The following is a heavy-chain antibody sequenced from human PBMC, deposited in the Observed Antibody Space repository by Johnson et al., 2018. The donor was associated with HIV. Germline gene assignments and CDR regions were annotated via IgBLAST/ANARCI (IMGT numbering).Heavy chain of an antibody. CDR1: GFTFRSYW. Sequence: VQLVESGGGLVQPGGSLRLSCAASGFTFRSYWMSWVRQAPGKGLEWVANIKQHGSEKYYVEAVKGRFNISRNNAKNSLFLKMNSLRAQDTAVYYCARAPEVWELRHPGTFDVWGQGTLVTVSS. CDR2: IKQHGSEK. V-gene: IGHV3-7*05. CDR3: ARAPEVWELRHPGTFDV. D-gene: IGHD3-3*01. J-gene: IGHJ3*01.